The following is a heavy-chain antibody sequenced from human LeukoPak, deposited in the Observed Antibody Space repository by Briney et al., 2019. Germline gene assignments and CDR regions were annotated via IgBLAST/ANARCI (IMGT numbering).Heavy chain of an antibody. D-gene: IGHD5-18*01. J-gene: IGHJ4*02. CDR3: ARRGSVDTPMSNWEWWY. CDR2: INPSGGST. Sequence: ASVKVSCKASGYTFTSYYMHWVRQAPGQGLEWMGIINPSGGSTSYAQKFQGRVTLTTDTSTSKDYMQLRSLRSDDTAVYYCARRGSVDTPMSNWEWWYWGQGTLVTVSS. CDR1: GYTFTSYY. V-gene: IGHV1-46*01.